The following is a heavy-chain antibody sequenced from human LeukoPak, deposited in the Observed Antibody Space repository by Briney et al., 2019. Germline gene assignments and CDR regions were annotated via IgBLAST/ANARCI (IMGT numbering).Heavy chain of an antibody. CDR1: GATFSSYT. CDR3: VLDCSSTSCRNHYYYYGMDV. V-gene: IGHV1-69*02. D-gene: IGHD2-2*01. CDR2: IIPILGIA. Sequence: ASVKVSCKASGATFSSYTISWVRQAPGQGLEWMGRIIPILGIANYAQKFQGRVTITADKSTSTAYMEMSSLRSEDTAVYYCVLDCSSTSCRNHYYYYGMDVWGQGTTVTVSS. J-gene: IGHJ6*02.